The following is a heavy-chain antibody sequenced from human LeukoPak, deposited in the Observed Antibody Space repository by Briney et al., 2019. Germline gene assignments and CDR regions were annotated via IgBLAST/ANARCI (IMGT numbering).Heavy chain of an antibody. V-gene: IGHV3-23*01. CDR3: AKGPYYYDGSGYYYSAFDI. CDR1: GFTFSNYA. J-gene: IGHJ3*02. D-gene: IGHD3-22*01. Sequence: GGSLRLSCAASGFTFSNYAMSWVRQAPGKGLEWVSTISGSGGSTYYADSVKGRFTISRDNSKSTLYLQMYSLRAEDTAVYYCAKGPYYYDGSGYYYSAFDIWGQGTMVTVSS. CDR2: ISGSGGST.